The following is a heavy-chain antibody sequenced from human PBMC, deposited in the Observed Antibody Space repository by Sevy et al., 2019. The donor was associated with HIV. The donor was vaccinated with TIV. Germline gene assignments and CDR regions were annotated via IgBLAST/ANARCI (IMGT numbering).Heavy chain of an antibody. CDR1: GFTFSDYY. J-gene: IGHJ4*02. CDR2: ISSSGSTI. CDR3: ARDHYYDSSDPEESLGY. V-gene: IGHV3-11*01. D-gene: IGHD3-22*01. Sequence: GGSLRLSCAASGFTFSDYYMSWIRQAPGKGLEWVSYISSSGSTIYYADSVKGRFTISRDNAKNSLYLQMNSLRAEDTAVYYCARDHYYDSSDPEESLGYWGQGTLVTVSS.